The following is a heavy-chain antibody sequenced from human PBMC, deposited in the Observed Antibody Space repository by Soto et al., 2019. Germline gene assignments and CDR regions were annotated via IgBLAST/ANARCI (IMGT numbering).Heavy chain of an antibody. D-gene: IGHD2-8*01. J-gene: IGHJ6*02. CDR1: GFTFSSYS. CDR3: ARRELIVLYYHHGMDV. CDR2: ISSSSSTI. V-gene: IGHV3-48*02. Sequence: PGGSLRLSCAASGFTFSSYSMNWVRQAPGKGLEWVSYISSSSSTIYYADSVKGRFTISRDNAKNSLYLQMNSLRDEDTAVYYCARRELIVLYYHHGMDVWGQGTTVTVS.